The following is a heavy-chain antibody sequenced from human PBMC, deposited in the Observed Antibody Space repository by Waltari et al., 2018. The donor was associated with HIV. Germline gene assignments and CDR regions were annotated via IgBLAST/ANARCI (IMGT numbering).Heavy chain of an antibody. CDR3: ARGGFLAASDSRNFYYFSGFDV. V-gene: IGHV1-8*01. CDR1: GYTFANYD. D-gene: IGHD6-13*01. Sequence: QVHLVQSGAEVKKPGASVKVSCKASGYTFANYDMNWVRQAPGQGLEWMGWMNPNSGNAGYAQKFQDRVTMTRDTATGTAYMELSRLRSDDTAVYYCARGGFLAASDSRNFYYFSGFDVWGQGTTVTVSS. CDR2: MNPNSGNA. J-gene: IGHJ6*02.